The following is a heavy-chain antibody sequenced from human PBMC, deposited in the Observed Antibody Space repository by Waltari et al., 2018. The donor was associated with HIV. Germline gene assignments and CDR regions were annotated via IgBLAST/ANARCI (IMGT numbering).Heavy chain of an antibody. CDR2: ITDFNRNT. CDR1: GYTFSNYG. Sequence: QVQLVQSGAEVKKPGASVKVSCKASGYTFSNYGISWVRQAPGQGLEWMGWITDFNRNTSYAQNFQGRISMTTDTSTSTAYMELRSLTSDDTAVYFCARDRVTAVTPDAFDFWGQGTMVTVSS. CDR3: ARDRVTAVTPDAFDF. V-gene: IGHV1-18*01. D-gene: IGHD4-17*01. J-gene: IGHJ3*01.